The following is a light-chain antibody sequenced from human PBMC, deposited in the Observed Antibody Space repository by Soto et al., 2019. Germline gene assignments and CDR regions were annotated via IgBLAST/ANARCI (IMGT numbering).Light chain of an antibody. V-gene: IGKV1-9*01. Sequence: DIHLTQSPSFLSASVGDRVTITCRASQCIDSSLAWYQQQARKAPKLLIYAASTLESGVSSRFSDSGPGTEFTLTISSLQPEDFSIYYWQQFNIYPLTFGGGTKVEIK. J-gene: IGKJ4*01. CDR1: QCIDSS. CDR2: AAS. CDR3: QQFNIYPLT.